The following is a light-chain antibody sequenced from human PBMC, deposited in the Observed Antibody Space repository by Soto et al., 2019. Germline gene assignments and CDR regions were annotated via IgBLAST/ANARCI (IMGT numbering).Light chain of an antibody. V-gene: IGKV1-5*01. Sequence: DIQLTQTPSTLSASLGDRVTITCRASQSLSGWVSWYQQTPGKAPKLLISDAFRLESGVPSRFRGRGSGTEFSLTLSRPPPGYSATFYCQQNASYPWTFGRGTKVDI. J-gene: IGKJ1*01. CDR2: DAF. CDR1: QSLSGW. CDR3: QQNASYPWT.